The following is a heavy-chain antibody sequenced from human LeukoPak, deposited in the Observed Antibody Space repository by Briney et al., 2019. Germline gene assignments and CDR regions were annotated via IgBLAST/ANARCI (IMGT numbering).Heavy chain of an antibody. Sequence: ASVKASCKASGYTFTDDYMHWVRHAPGQGLEFMGWINPNSGGTNYAQKFQGRVTMTRDTSISTAYMELSRLRSDDTAVYYCARSPRLQVTFFWFDPWGQGTLVTVSS. J-gene: IGHJ5*02. V-gene: IGHV1-2*02. CDR3: ARSPRLQVTFFWFDP. CDR1: GYTFTDDY. D-gene: IGHD2/OR15-2a*01. CDR2: INPNSGGT.